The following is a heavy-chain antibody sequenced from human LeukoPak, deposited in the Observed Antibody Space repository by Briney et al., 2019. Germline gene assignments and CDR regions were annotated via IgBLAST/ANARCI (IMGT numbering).Heavy chain of an antibody. CDR1: GYTFTSYY. CDR3: ARLRGVYGDYGRGPSY. CDR2: INPSGGST. V-gene: IGHV1-46*01. Sequence: ASVKVSCKASGYTFTSYYMHWVRQAPGQGLEWMGIINPSGGSTSYAQKFQGRVTMTRDMSTSTVYMELSSLRSEDTAVYYCARLRGVYGDYGRGPSYWGQGTLVTVSS. J-gene: IGHJ4*02. D-gene: IGHD4-17*01.